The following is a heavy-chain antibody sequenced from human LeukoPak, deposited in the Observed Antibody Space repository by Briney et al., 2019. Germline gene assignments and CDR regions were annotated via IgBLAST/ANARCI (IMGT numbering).Heavy chain of an antibody. CDR1: GFTFSGYW. CDR2: INEGVSVK. J-gene: IGHJ4*02. Sequence: GGSLRLSCTASGFTFSGYWMTWARQAPGKGLEWVANINEGVSVKYYVDSVKGRFTISRDNTKNSLYLQMDSLRAEDTAVYYCARVGKNGWDFDHWGQGTLVTVSS. V-gene: IGHV3-7*01. CDR3: ARVGKNGWDFDH. D-gene: IGHD6-19*01.